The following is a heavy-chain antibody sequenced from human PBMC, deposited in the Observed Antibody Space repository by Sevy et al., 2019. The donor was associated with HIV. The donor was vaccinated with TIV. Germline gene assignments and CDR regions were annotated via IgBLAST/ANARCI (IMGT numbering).Heavy chain of an antibody. J-gene: IGHJ6*03. CDR2: ISWNSDKI. CDR3: AKAGVDTAMVQWPYMDV. V-gene: IGHV3-9*01. D-gene: IGHD5-18*01. CDR1: GFSFDDYV. Sequence: GGSLRLSCAASGFSFDDYVMHWVRQAPGKGLELVSSISWNSDKISYADSVKGRFTTSRDNAKSSLYLQLNSLRVEDTALYYCAKAGVDTAMVQWPYMDVWGKGTTVPVSS.